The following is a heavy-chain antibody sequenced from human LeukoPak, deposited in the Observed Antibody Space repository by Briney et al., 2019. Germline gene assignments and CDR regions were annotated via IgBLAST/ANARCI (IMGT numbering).Heavy chain of an antibody. CDR2: IYYSGST. V-gene: IGHV4-39*01. D-gene: IGHD3-10*01. Sequence: KPSETLSLTCTVPGGSLSSSSYYWGWIRQPPGKGLEWIGSIYYSGSTYYNPSLKSRVTISVDTSKNQFSLKLSSMTAADTAVYYCARLPDYYGSGSPMNWGQGTLVTVSS. J-gene: IGHJ4*02. CDR3: ARLPDYYGSGSPMN. CDR1: GGSLSSSSYY.